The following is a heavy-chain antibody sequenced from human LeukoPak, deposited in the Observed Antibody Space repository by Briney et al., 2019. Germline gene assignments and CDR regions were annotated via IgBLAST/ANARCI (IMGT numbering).Heavy chain of an antibody. CDR3: ARHAFWSGWFDP. CDR2: IYYSGST. J-gene: IGHJ5*02. V-gene: IGHV4-59*08. Sequence: SETLSLICTVSGGSISSYYWSWIRQPPGKGLEWMGYIYYSGSTNYNPSLKSRVTISVDTSKNQFSVKLSSVTAADTAVYYCARHAFWSGWFDPWGQGTLVTVSS. CDR1: GGSISSYY. D-gene: IGHD2-8*02.